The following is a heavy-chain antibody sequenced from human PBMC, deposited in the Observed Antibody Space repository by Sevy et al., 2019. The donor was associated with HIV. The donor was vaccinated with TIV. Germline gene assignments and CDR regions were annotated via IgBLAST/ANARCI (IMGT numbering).Heavy chain of an antibody. D-gene: IGHD3-10*01. CDR2: IYTSGST. Sequence: SETLSLTCTVSGGSISSYYWSWIQQPAGKGLEWIGRIYTSGSTNYNPSLKSRVTMSVDTSKNQFSLKLSSVTAADTAVYYCARDQEGITRRPPFSYYYGMDVWGQGTTVTVSS. V-gene: IGHV4-4*07. CDR3: ARDQEGITRRPPFSYYYGMDV. CDR1: GGSISSYY. J-gene: IGHJ6*02.